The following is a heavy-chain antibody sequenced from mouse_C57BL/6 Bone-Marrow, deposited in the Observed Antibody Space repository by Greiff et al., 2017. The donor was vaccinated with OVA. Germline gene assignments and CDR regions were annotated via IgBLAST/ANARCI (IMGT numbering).Heavy chain of an antibody. Sequence: EVQLVESGGDLVKPGGSLKLSCAASGFTFSSYGMSWVRQTPDKRLEWVATISSGGSYPYYPDSVKGRFPISRDNAKNTLYLQMSSLKSEDTAMYYCARHGTIVTPWFAYWGQGTLVTVSA. CDR2: ISSGGSYP. D-gene: IGHD2-5*01. V-gene: IGHV5-6*01. CDR3: ARHGTIVTPWFAY. CDR1: GFTFSSYG. J-gene: IGHJ3*01.